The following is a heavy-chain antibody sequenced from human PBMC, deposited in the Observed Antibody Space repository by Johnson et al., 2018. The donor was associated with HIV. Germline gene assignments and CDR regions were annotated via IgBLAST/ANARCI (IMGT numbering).Heavy chain of an antibody. J-gene: IGHJ3*02. V-gene: IGHV3-66*01. CDR3: ARDGTSRGGAFDI. CDR1: GISVTRNY. D-gene: IGHD6-13*01. Sequence: VQLVESGGGLVQPGGSLRLSCAGSGISVTRNYMSWVRQAPGKGLEWVSLIYSGDNTKYADSVKGRFTISRDNAKNSLYLQMNSLRAEDTAVYYCARDGTSRGGAFDIWGQGTMVTVSS. CDR2: IYSGDNT.